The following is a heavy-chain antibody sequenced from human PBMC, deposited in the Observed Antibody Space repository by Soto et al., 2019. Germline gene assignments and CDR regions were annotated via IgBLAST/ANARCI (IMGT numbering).Heavy chain of an antibody. CDR2: ISSSGIT. D-gene: IGHD4-17*01. CDR3: VRGGRLAYYMDV. Sequence: EVQLVESGGGLVQPGGSLRLSCAASEFTFTNYWMHWVRQAPGEGLVWVSRISSSGITNYADYVKGRITLSRDNAKNMVYLQMITLRAADTAVYYCVRGGRLAYYMDVWGKGTTVTASS. V-gene: IGHV3-74*01. J-gene: IGHJ6*03. CDR1: EFTFTNYW.